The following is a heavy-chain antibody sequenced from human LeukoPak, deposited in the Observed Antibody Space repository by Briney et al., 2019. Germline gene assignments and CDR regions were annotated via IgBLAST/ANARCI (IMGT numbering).Heavy chain of an antibody. V-gene: IGHV3-48*02. Sequence: GGSLRLSCSASGFTFSTYNMNWVRQAPGKGLEWVSFIGTSSGAIYYADSVKGRFTISRDNARKSLYLQMNSLRDEDTAVYYCARDSGRFDGMDVWGQGTTVTVS. CDR2: IGTSSGAI. D-gene: IGHD3-10*01. CDR3: ARDSGRFDGMDV. J-gene: IGHJ6*02. CDR1: GFTFSTYN.